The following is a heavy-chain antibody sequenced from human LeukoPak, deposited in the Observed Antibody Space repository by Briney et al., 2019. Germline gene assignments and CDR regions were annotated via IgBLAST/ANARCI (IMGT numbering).Heavy chain of an antibody. Sequence: SETLSLTCTVSGGSISSYYWSWLRQPPGKGLEWIGYIYYSGSTNYNPSLKSRVTMSVDTSKNQFSLRLTSVTAADTAMYYCARDTWGSGYHDVFDIWGQGTMVTVSS. J-gene: IGHJ3*02. D-gene: IGHD3-22*01. V-gene: IGHV4-59*12. CDR1: GGSISSYY. CDR3: ARDTWGSGYHDVFDI. CDR2: IYYSGST.